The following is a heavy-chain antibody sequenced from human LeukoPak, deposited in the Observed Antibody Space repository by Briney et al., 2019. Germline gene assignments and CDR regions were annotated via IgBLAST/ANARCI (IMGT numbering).Heavy chain of an antibody. V-gene: IGHV1-3*01. CDR2: INAGNGNT. CDR3: ARVIRVGALDY. Sequence: PGGSLRLSCAASGFTFSSYAMHWVRQAPGQRLEWMGWINAGNGNTKYSQKFQGRVTITRDTSASTAYMELSSLRSEDTAVYYCARVIRVGALDYWGQGTLVTVSS. J-gene: IGHJ4*02. CDR1: GFTFSSYA. D-gene: IGHD1-26*01.